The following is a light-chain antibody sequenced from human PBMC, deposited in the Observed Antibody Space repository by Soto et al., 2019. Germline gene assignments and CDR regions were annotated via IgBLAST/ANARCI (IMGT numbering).Light chain of an antibody. CDR1: QSVSSSY. J-gene: IGKJ1*01. CDR3: QQYGSSPRT. V-gene: IGKV3-20*01. Sequence: EIVWTQSPGTLSLSPGERATLSCRASQSVSSSYLAWYQQKPGQAPRLLIYGASSRATGIPDRFSGSGSGTDFTLTISRLEPEDFAVYYCQQYGSSPRTFGQGTRWISN. CDR2: GAS.